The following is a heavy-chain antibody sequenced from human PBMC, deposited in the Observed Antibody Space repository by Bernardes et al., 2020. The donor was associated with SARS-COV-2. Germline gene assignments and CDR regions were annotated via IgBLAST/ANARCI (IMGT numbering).Heavy chain of an antibody. D-gene: IGHD3-22*01. CDR3: ARGQYFDSSGPVHYHHGLDV. CDR1: GYTFTSYY. Sequence: ASVKASCKASGYTFTSYYMHWVRQAPGQGLEWMGIINPSGGSTSYAQKFQGRVTMTRDTSESTVYMELSSLRSEDTAVYYCARGQYFDSSGPVHYHHGLDVWGQGTTVTVSS. J-gene: IGHJ6*02. V-gene: IGHV1-46*01. CDR2: INPSGGST.